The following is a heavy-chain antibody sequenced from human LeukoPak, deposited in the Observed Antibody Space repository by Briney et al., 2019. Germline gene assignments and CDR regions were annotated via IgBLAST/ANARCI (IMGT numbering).Heavy chain of an antibody. J-gene: IGHJ6*03. Sequence: ASVKVSCKASGYTFTSYGISWVRQAPGQGLEWMGWISAYNGNTNYAQKLQGRVTMTTDTSTSTAYMELRSLRSDDTAVYYCARVGIVVVPAAIYYYYYHMDVWGKGTTVTVSS. CDR2: ISAYNGNT. CDR1: GYTFTSYG. CDR3: ARVGIVVVPAAIYYYYYHMDV. D-gene: IGHD2-2*02. V-gene: IGHV1-18*01.